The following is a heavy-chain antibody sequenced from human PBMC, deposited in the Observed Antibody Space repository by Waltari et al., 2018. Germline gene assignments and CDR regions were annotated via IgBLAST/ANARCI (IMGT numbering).Heavy chain of an antibody. J-gene: IGHJ5*02. D-gene: IGHD2-8*02. Sequence: EVQLVESGGGLVKPGGSLRLSCAASGFTFSSYSMNWVRQAPGKGLEWVSSISSSSSYIYYADSVKGRFTISRDNAKNSLYLQMNSLRAEDTAVYYCATLSFILTAFDPWGQGTLVTVSS. CDR1: GFTFSSYS. V-gene: IGHV3-21*01. CDR2: ISSSSSYI. CDR3: ATLSFILTAFDP.